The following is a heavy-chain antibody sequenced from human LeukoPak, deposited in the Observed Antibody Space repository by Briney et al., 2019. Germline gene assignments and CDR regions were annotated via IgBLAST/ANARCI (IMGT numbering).Heavy chain of an antibody. V-gene: IGHV3-20*04. J-gene: IGHJ4*02. CDR3: ARVLGGYSYAPFDY. CDR1: GFTFSSYG. CDR2: INWNGGST. D-gene: IGHD5-18*01. Sequence: GGSLRLSCAASGFTFSSYGMHWVRQAPGKGLEWVSGINWNGGSTGYADSVKGRFTISRDNAKNSLYLQMNSLRAEDTALYYCARVLGGYSYAPFDYWGQGTLVTVSS.